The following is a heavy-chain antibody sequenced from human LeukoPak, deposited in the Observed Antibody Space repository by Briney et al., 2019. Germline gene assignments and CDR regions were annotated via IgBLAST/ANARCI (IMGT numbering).Heavy chain of an antibody. Sequence: GASVKVSCKASGYTFTNYAIHWLRQAPGQRPEWMGWINAGNGDTKYSQEFQGRVVLTRDTSASTAYMELSSLRSEDTAVYYCASSHHCSGGSCYPHYYYYMDVWGKGTTVTVSS. CDR3: ASSHHCSGGSCYPHYYYYMDV. J-gene: IGHJ6*03. D-gene: IGHD2-15*01. CDR2: INAGNGDT. V-gene: IGHV1-3*03. CDR1: GYTFTNYA.